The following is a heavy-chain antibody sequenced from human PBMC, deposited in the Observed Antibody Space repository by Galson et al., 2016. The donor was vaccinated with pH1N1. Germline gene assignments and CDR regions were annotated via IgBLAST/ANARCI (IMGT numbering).Heavy chain of an antibody. V-gene: IGHV3-9*01. J-gene: IGHJ4*02. CDR3: AKDGVLLSGYFDY. Sequence: SLRLSCAASGFTFDDYAMHWVRQAPGKGLEWVSGISWNSGSIGYADSVKGRFTISRDNAKNSLYLQMNSLRAEDTDLYYCAKDGVLLSGYFDYWGQGTLVTASS. CDR2: ISWNSGSI. D-gene: IGHD3-10*01. CDR1: GFTFDDYA.